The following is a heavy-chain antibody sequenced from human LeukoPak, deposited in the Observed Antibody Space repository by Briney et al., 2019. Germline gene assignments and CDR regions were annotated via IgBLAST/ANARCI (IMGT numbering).Heavy chain of an antibody. Sequence: SETLSLTCTVSGGSISSYYWSWIRQPPGKGLEWIGYIYYSGSTNYNPSLKSRVTISVDTSKNQFSLKLSSVTAADTAVYYCAGKPVVVPAAMGYYYYGMDVWGTGTTVTVSS. V-gene: IGHV4-59*01. D-gene: IGHD2-2*01. CDR3: AGKPVVVPAAMGYYYYGMDV. CDR2: IYYSGST. CDR1: GGSISSYY. J-gene: IGHJ6*04.